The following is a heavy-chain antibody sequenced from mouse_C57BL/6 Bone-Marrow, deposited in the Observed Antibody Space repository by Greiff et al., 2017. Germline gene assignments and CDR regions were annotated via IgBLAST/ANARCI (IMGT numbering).Heavy chain of an antibody. CDR1: GYAFTNYL. CDR2: INPGSGGT. D-gene: IGHD1-1*01. V-gene: IGHV1-54*01. CDR3: ARAHYYGSSYEAMDY. Sequence: QVQLQQSGAELVRPGTSVKVSCKASGYAFTNYLIEWVKQRPGQGLEWIGVINPGSGGTKYNEKFKGKGTLTADKSSSTANMQLSSLTSEDSAVYFCARAHYYGSSYEAMDYWGQGTAVTVSS. J-gene: IGHJ4*01.